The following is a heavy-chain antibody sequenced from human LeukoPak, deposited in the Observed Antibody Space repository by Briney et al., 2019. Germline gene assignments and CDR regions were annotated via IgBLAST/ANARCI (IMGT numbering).Heavy chain of an antibody. CDR2: INHSGST. CDR1: GGSFSGYY. D-gene: IGHD6-19*01. J-gene: IGHJ4*02. CDR3: ARGIPWSSSHFDY. Sequence: SETLSLTCAVYGGSFSGYYWSWIRQPPGKGLEWIGEINHSGSTNYNPSLKSRVTISVDTSKNQFSLKLSSVTAADTAAYYCARGIPWSSSHFDYWGQGTLVTVSS. V-gene: IGHV4-34*01.